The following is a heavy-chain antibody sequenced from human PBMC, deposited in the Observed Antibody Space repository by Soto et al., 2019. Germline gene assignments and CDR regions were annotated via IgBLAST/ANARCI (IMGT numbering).Heavy chain of an antibody. CDR1: GFTFSSYA. J-gene: IGHJ4*02. CDR3: AKLSAAVQWLAYFDY. CDR2: ISGSGGST. Sequence: EVQLLESGGGLVQPGGSLRLSCAASGFTFSSYAMSWVRQAPGKGLEWVSAISGSGGSTYYADSVKGRFTISRDNSKNTLYLQMNSMRAEDKAVYYCAKLSAAVQWLAYFDYWGQGTLVTVSS. D-gene: IGHD6-19*01. V-gene: IGHV3-23*01.